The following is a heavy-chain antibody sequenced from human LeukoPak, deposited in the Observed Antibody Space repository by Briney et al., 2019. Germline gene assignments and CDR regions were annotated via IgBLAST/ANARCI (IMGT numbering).Heavy chain of an antibody. CDR3: ARSQTRYYDFWSGYPNWFDP. J-gene: IGHJ5*02. V-gene: IGHV4-59*08. CDR1: GGSISSYY. D-gene: IGHD3-3*01. Sequence: SETLSLTCTVSGGSISSYYWSWIRQPPGKGLEWIGYIYYSGSTYYNPSLKSRVTISVDTSKNQFSLKLSSVTAADTAVYYCARSQTRYYDFWSGYPNWFDPWGQGTLVTVSS. CDR2: IYYSGST.